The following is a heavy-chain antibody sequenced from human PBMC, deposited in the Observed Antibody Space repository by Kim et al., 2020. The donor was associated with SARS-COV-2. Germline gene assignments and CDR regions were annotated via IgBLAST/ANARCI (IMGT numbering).Heavy chain of an antibody. CDR3: AKGSTGSGYSSADH. J-gene: IGHJ5*02. V-gene: IGHV3-30*18. CDR1: GFTFSRYG. Sequence: GSLRLSCAASGFTFSRYGLHWVRQAPGKGLEWVAVISYDESEKYYADSVKGRFTISRDTSKNMLYLEMKSLKTEDTAVYYCAKGSTGSGYSSADHWGQGTLVTV. D-gene: IGHD5-12*01. CDR2: ISYDESEK.